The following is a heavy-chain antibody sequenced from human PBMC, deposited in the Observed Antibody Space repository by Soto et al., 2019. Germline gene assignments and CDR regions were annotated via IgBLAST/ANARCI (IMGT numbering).Heavy chain of an antibody. CDR3: AMGRRIYSYAPRFYFEY. J-gene: IGHJ4*02. CDR1: GAIFSSNA. D-gene: IGHD5-18*01. Sequence: QVQLVQSGAEVKKPGSSVKVTCKASGAIFSSNAISWVRQAPGQGLEWMGGILPIFGRTNYAQKFQGRVTIPEDEPTRTVYMDLSTLQSEDTAVYYLAMGRRIYSYAPRFYFEYWGQGTLVTVSS. V-gene: IGHV1-69*01. CDR2: ILPIFGRT.